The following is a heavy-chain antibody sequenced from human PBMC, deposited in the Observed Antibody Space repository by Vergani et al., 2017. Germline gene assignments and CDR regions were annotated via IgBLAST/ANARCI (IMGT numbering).Heavy chain of an antibody. J-gene: IGHJ4*02. V-gene: IGHV3-23*01. CDR1: GFNFRSYH. CDR3: AKDLSVVEAADDF. D-gene: IGHD6-13*01. CDR2: ISSSDSRT. Sequence: VQILQSGGGLVQPGGSLRLSCAASGFNFRSYHMSWVRQAPGKGLEWVSSISSSDSRTYYADSVRGRVTISRDNSKNTVYLQMDDLRAEDTAVYYCAKDLSVVEAADDFRGQGTLVTVSS.